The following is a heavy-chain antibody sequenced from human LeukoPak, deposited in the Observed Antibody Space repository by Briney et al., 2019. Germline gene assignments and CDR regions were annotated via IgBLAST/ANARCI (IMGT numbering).Heavy chain of an antibody. CDR2: ISGSGSST. V-gene: IGHV3-23*01. D-gene: IGHD5-24*01. Sequence: GESLRLSCAASGFTFSSYAMSWVRQAPGKGLEWVSAISGSGSSTYYADSVKGRFTISRDNSKNTLYLQMNSLRAEDTALYYCAKRDGYNSNPLKDWGQGTLVTVSS. CDR3: AKRDGYNSNPLKD. J-gene: IGHJ4*02. CDR1: GFTFSSYA.